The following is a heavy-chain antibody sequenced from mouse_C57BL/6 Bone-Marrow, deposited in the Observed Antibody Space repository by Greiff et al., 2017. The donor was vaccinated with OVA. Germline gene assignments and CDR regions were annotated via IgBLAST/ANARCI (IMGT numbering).Heavy chain of an antibody. V-gene: IGHV5-6*01. J-gene: IGHJ3*01. CDR1: GFTFSSYG. D-gene: IGHD4-1*01. CDR2: ISSGGSYT. Sequence: EVKLMESGGDLVKPGGSLKLSCAASGFTFSSYGMSWVRQTPDKRLEWVATISSGGSYTYYPDSVKGRFTISRDNAKNTLYLQMSSLKSEDTAMYYCARPQLTGTIAYWGQGTLVTVSA. CDR3: ARPQLTGTIAY.